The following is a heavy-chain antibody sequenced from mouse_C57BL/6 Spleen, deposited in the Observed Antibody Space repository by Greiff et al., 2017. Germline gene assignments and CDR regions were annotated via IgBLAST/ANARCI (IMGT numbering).Heavy chain of an antibody. V-gene: IGHV1-18*01. D-gene: IGHD1-1*01. CDR1: GYTFTDYN. CDR2: INPNNGGT. Sequence: EVKLVESGPELVKPGASVKIPCKASGYTFTDYNMDWVKQSHGKSLEWIGDINPNNGGTIYNQKFKGKATLTVDKSSSTAYMELRSLTSEDTAVYYCASGHYGRDYAMDYWGQGTSVTVSS. CDR3: ASGHYGRDYAMDY. J-gene: IGHJ4*01.